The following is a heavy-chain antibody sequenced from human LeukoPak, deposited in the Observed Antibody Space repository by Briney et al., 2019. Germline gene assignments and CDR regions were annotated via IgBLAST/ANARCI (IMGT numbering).Heavy chain of an antibody. D-gene: IGHD3-10*01. V-gene: IGHV3-23*01. CDR2: LRGDGNT. CDR3: AKASWVSDADALL. CDR1: GRILSNYA. Sequence: GGSLRLSCEASGRILSNYAMSWGRHAQASGLEWDSSLRGDGNTFYADSVKGQCPLSIDDSRTTVYLHLNNLRVEAPAIYDVAKASWVSDADALLWGQGNLVTVYS. J-gene: IGHJ4*02.